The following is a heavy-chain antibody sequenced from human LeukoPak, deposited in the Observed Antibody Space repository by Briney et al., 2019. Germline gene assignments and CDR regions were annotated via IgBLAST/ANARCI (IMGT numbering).Heavy chain of an antibody. CDR2: IIPIFGTA. Sequence: SVKVTCQASGGTFSSYAISWVRQAPGQGLEGMGRIIPIFGTANYAQKFQGRVTITTDESTSTAYMELSSLRSEDTAVYYCARNYGGKRYFQHWGQGTLVTVAS. D-gene: IGHD4-23*01. V-gene: IGHV1-69*05. CDR1: GGTFSSYA. J-gene: IGHJ1*01. CDR3: ARNYGGKRYFQH.